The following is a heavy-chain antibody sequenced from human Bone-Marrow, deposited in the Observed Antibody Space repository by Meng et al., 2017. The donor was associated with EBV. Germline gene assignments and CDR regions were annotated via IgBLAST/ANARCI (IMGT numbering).Heavy chain of an antibody. J-gene: IGHJ4*02. CDR2: IYYSGST. D-gene: IGHD2-15*01. CDR3: ARVVAAIDY. CDR1: VGSSSSSSYY. Sequence: LHLQGSRPCMVQPSETRPLHLTVSVGSSSSSSYYWGWIRQPPGKGLEWIGSIYYSGSTYYTPSLKSRVTISVDTSKNQFSLKLSSVTAADTAVYYCARVVAAIDYWGQGTLVTSPQ. V-gene: IGHV4-39*07.